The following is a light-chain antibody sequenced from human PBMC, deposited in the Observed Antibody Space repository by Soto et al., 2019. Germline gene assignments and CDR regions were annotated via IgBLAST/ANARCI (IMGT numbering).Light chain of an antibody. J-gene: IGKJ1*01. Sequence: DIQMTQSPSTLSASVGDRVTIPCRASQSISSWLAWYQQKPGKAPKLLIYDASSLESGVPSRFGGSGSGTEFTLTISSLQPDDFATYYCQQYNSYRTFGQGTKVDIK. CDR1: QSISSW. CDR2: DAS. CDR3: QQYNSYRT. V-gene: IGKV1-5*01.